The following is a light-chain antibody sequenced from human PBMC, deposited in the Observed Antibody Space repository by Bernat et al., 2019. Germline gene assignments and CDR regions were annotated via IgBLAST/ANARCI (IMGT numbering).Light chain of an antibody. V-gene: IGKV3-11*01. CDR3: QQGSNWPLT. J-gene: IGKJ4*01. CDR1: HSVNSY. Sequence: DIVLTQSPATLSLSPGERATPSCSASHSVNSYLAWYQQKPVQAPRLIINDASNRATGIPARFSGSGSVTDFTLTISSLGPEDFAVYYCQQGSNWPLTFGGGTKVEIK. CDR2: DAS.